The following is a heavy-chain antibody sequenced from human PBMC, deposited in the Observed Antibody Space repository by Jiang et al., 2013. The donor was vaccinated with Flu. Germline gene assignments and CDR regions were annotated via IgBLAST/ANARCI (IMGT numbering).Heavy chain of an antibody. V-gene: IGHV3-30*02. CDR2: IRYDGSNK. D-gene: IGHD3-22*01. CDR1: GFTFSSYG. J-gene: IGHJ4*02. CDR3: AKDYYDSSGYYPSFDY. Sequence: VQLLESGGGVVQPGGSLRLSCAASGFTFSSYGMHWVRQAPGMGLGWVAFIRYDGSNKYYADSVKGRFTISRDNSKNTLYLQMNSLRPEDTAVYYCAKDYYDSSGYYPSFDYWGQGTLVTVSS.